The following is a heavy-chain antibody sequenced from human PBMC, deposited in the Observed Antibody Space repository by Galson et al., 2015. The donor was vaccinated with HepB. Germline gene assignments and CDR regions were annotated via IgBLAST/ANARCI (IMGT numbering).Heavy chain of an antibody. D-gene: IGHD3-22*01. V-gene: IGHV3-23*01. Sequence: SLRLSCAASGFTFSSYAMSWVRQAPGKGLEWVSTISGSDSTYYADSVKGRFTISRDNSKNTLYLQMNSLRAEDTAVYYCAKDSRSSGYYLDYWGQGTLVTVSS. J-gene: IGHJ4*02. CDR1: GFTFSSYA. CDR2: ISGSDST. CDR3: AKDSRSSGYYLDY.